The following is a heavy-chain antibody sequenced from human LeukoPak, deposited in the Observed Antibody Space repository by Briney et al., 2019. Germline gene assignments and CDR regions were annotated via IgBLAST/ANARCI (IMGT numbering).Heavy chain of an antibody. D-gene: IGHD3-22*01. V-gene: IGHV3-30-3*01. CDR3: ARDPYYYDSSGYQLYYYGMDV. Sequence: RGSLRLSCAASGFTFSSYAMHWVRQAPGKGLEWVAVISYDGSNKYYADSVKGRFTISRDNSKNTLYLQMNSLRAEDTAVYYCARDPYYYDSSGYQLYYYGMDVWGQGTTVTVSS. CDR2: ISYDGSNK. CDR1: GFTFSSYA. J-gene: IGHJ6*02.